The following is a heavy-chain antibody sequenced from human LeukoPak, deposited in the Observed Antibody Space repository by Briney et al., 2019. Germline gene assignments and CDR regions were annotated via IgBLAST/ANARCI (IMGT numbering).Heavy chain of an antibody. CDR3: ARALSYGDYASQYWFDP. Sequence: GASVKVSCKASGYTFSGYGFSWVRQAPGQGLEWMGWISAYNGNTNYAQKLQGRVTMTTDTSTSTAYMELRSLRSDDTAVYYCARALSYGDYASQYWFDPWGQGTLVTVSS. CDR1: GYTFSGYG. D-gene: IGHD4-17*01. J-gene: IGHJ5*02. CDR2: ISAYNGNT. V-gene: IGHV1-18*01.